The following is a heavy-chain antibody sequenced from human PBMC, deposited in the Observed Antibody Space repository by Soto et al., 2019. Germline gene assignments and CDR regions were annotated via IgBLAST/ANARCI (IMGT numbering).Heavy chain of an antibody. CDR3: ATSAACNSNGGYPPANWFYP. CDR2: LIPIFGTA. CDR1: GGTFSSYA. V-gene: IGHV1-69*06. J-gene: IGHJ5*02. Sequence: QVQLVQSGAEVKKPGSSVKVSCKASGGTFSSYAISWVRPAPGQGLEWMGGLIPIFGTANYAQQFQGRVTLTADNTTSTAYMELGSLRSDNTAVYSCATSAACNSNGGYPPANWFYPWGQGALVAVCS. D-gene: IGHD2-2*01.